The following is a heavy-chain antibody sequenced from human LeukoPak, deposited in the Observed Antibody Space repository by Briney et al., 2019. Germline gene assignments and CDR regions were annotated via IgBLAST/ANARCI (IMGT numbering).Heavy chain of an antibody. CDR1: GFXFSSYA. CDR3: VKDAVADTDAPFDY. V-gene: IGHV3-64D*06. J-gene: IGHJ4*02. Sequence: GGSLRLSCCASGFXFSSYALHWVRQAPGKGLEYVSAISGDGVTTYYAGSVKGRFTISRDNSKNTLYLQMSSLRAEDTAVYYCVKDAVADTDAPFDYWGQGTLVTVSS. D-gene: IGHD6-19*01. CDR2: ISGDGVTT.